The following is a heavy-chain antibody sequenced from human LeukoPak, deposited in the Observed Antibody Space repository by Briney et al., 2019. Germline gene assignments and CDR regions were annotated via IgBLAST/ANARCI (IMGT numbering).Heavy chain of an antibody. CDR3: ARHSVNPYQSTARTLGYFDY. D-gene: IGHD4-17*01. Sequence: GASVKVSCKASGFTFTSHDYNWVRQATGQGLEWMGWMNPNSGNTGYAQKFQGRVTMTRDTSITTVYMELSSLTSEDTAVYYCARHSVNPYQSTARTLGYFDYWGQGTLVTVSS. J-gene: IGHJ4*02. V-gene: IGHV1-8*01. CDR2: MNPNSGNT. CDR1: GFTFTSHD.